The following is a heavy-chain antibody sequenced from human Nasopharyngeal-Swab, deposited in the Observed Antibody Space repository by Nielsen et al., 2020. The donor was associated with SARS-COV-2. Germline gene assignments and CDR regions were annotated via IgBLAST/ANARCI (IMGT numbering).Heavy chain of an antibody. Sequence: GESLKISCAASGFTFSSLWMSWVRQVPGKGLEWVADINPDGSEEFYVDSVKGRFTISRDNAKNSMSLQMNSLRVEDTAVYYCARDWSRAADVWGQGTMVTVSS. CDR1: GFTFSSLW. CDR3: ARDWSRAADV. CDR2: INPDGSEE. D-gene: IGHD2-15*01. J-gene: IGHJ3*01. V-gene: IGHV3-7*01.